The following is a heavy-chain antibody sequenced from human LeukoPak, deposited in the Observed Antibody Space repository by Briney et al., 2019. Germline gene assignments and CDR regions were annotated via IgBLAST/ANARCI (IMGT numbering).Heavy chain of an antibody. V-gene: IGHV4-39*01. CDR2: IYYSGST. D-gene: IGHD3-3*01. CDR3: ATLNDFWSGYFRVNAFDI. J-gene: IGHJ3*02. Sequence: KPSETLSLTCTVSGGSISSSSYYWGGIRQPPGKGLEWIGSIYYSGSTYYNPSLKSRVTISVDTSKNQFSLNLSSVTAADTAVYYCATLNDFWSGYFRVNAFDIWGQGTMVTVSS. CDR1: GGSISSSSYY.